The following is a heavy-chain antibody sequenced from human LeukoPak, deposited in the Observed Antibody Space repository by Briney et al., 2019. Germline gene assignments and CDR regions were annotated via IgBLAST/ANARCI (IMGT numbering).Heavy chain of an antibody. J-gene: IGHJ3*02. V-gene: IGHV1-18*01. Sequence: ASVKVSCKAGGYRFTDFGISWLRQAPGQGLEWMGGSSTGRRDPEYAQKFKGRVTVSTDTSTNTAYMELRSLRLDDTALYFCSRDWGTAGDISDIWGQGTMITVSS. CDR3: SRDWGTAGDISDI. CDR2: SSTGRRDP. D-gene: IGHD1-1*01. CDR1: GYRFTDFG.